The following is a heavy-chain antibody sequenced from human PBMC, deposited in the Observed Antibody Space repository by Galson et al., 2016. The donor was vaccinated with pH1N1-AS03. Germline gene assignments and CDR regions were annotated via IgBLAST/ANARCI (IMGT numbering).Heavy chain of an antibody. J-gene: IGHJ6*02. Sequence: SLRLSCAASGFAFSSYSMNWVRQAPGKGLEWVSYISSSRRTIYYADSVKGRFTISTDNAKNSLYLQMSSLRAEDTAVYYCERDALGGEYGRDVWGQGTTVTVSS. CDR2: ISSSRRTI. CDR3: ERDALGGEYGRDV. CDR1: GFAFSSYS. V-gene: IGHV3-48*01. D-gene: IGHD3-16*01.